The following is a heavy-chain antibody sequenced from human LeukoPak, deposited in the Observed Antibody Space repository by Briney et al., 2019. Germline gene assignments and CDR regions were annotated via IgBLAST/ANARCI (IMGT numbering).Heavy chain of an antibody. CDR1: GGSFSGCY. CDR2: IDHSGST. Sequence: SETLSLTCDVYGGSFSGCYWNWIRQPPGKGLEWIGEIDHSGSTNYNPSLKSRVIISVDRANNQFSLKLSSMTAADTAFYYCARGRKGGSALWGQGTLVTVSS. J-gene: IGHJ4*02. V-gene: IGHV4-34*01. D-gene: IGHD3-10*01. CDR3: ARGRKGGSAL.